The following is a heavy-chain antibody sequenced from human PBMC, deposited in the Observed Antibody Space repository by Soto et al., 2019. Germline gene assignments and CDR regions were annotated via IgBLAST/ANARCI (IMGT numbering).Heavy chain of an antibody. CDR2: RYSTGTT. J-gene: IGHJ5*02. Sequence: LTCAVSGYSISSGYYCGWIRQPPGKGLEWIGSRYSTGTTYYNPSLRRRVKMSIDSSKNQLSLVLRSVTAADTAVYYCVARATVVNSPWFDPWGQGIQVTVSS. CDR1: GYSISSGYY. CDR3: VARATVVNSPWFDP. V-gene: IGHV4-38-2*01. D-gene: IGHD1-1*01.